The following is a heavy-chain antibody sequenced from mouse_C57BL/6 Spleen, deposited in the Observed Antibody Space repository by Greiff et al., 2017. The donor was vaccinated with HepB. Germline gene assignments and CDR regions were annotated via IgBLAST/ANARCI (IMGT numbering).Heavy chain of an antibody. J-gene: IGHJ4*01. Sequence: EVNLVESGGDLVKPGGSLKLSCAASGFTFSSYGMSWVRQTPDKRLEWVATISSGGSYTYYPDSVKGRFTISRDNAKNTLYLQMSSLKSEDTAMYYCARWELTGTMDYWGQGTSVTVSS. CDR1: GFTFSSYG. CDR3: ARWELTGTMDY. D-gene: IGHD4-1*01. CDR2: ISSGGSYT. V-gene: IGHV5-6*01.